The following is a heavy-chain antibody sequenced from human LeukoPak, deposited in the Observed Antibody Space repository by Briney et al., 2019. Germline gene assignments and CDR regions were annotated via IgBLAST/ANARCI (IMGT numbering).Heavy chain of an antibody. CDR3: ARDGDYYDSSGYSILIDY. CDR1: GGTFSSYA. Sequence: GASVKVSFKASGGTFSSYAISWVRQAPGQGLEWMGRIIPILGIANYAQKFQGRVTITADKSTSTAYMELSSLRSEDTAVYYCARDGDYYDSSGYSILIDYWGQGTLVTVSS. J-gene: IGHJ4*02. D-gene: IGHD3-22*01. CDR2: IIPILGIA. V-gene: IGHV1-69*04.